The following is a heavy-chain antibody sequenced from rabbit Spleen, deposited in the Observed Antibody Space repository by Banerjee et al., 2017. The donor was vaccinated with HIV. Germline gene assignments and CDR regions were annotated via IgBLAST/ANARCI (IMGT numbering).Heavy chain of an antibody. CDR3: VRGASSGGYYSL. CDR2: IDLLFGTT. J-gene: IGHJ3*01. Sequence: QEQLMESGGGLVQPGGSLKLSCKASGFDFSRTGVSWVRQAPGKGLEWIGYIDLLFGTTYYANWVNGRFTISSHNAQNTLYLQLHSLTAADTATYFCVRGASSGGYYSLWGQGTLVTVS. CDR1: GFDFSRTG. D-gene: IGHD1-1*01. V-gene: IGHV1S47*01.